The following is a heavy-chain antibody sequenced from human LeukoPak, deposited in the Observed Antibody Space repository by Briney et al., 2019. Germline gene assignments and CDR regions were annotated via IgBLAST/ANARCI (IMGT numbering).Heavy chain of an antibody. D-gene: IGHD2-21*02. CDR3: ARDPYCGGDCYLPYFDY. CDR1: GFTFSSYS. J-gene: IGHJ4*02. Sequence: PGGSLRLSCAASGFTFSSYSMNWVRQAPGKGLEWVSYISSSSSTIYYADSVKGRFTISRDNAKNSLYLQMNSLRAEDTAVYYCARDPYCGGDCYLPYFDYWGQGTLVTVSS. V-gene: IGHV3-48*04. CDR2: ISSSSSTI.